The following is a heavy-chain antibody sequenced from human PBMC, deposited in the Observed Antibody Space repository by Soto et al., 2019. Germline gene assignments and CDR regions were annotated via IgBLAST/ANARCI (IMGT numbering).Heavy chain of an antibody. J-gene: IGHJ4*02. V-gene: IGHV4-30-4*01. CDR3: ARSDIAVAGTANY. Sequence: SETLSLTCTVSGGSISSGDYYWSWIRQPPGKGLEWIGYIYYSGSTYYNPSLKSRVTISVDTSKNQFSLKLSSVTAADTAVYYCARSDIAVAGTANYWGQGTLVTVSS. CDR1: GGSISSGDYY. D-gene: IGHD6-19*01. CDR2: IYYSGST.